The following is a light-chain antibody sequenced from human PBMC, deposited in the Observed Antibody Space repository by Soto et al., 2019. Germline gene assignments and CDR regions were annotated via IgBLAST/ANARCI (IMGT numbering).Light chain of an antibody. CDR2: KAS. J-gene: IGKJ1*01. CDR3: QQYNSYWWT. CDR1: QSISSW. Sequence: DIQMTQSPSTLSASVGDRVTITCRASQSISSWLAWYQQKPGKAPKVLIYKASSLESGVPSRFSGSGSGTEVTLTISSLQPDDVATYYCQQYNSYWWTFGQGTKVEIK. V-gene: IGKV1-5*03.